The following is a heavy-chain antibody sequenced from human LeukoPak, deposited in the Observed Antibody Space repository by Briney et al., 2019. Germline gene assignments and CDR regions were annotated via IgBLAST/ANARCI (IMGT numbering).Heavy chain of an antibody. CDR2: IYYSGST. Sequence: SETLSLTCTVPGGSISSYYWSWIRQPPGKGLEWIGYIYYSGSTNYNPSLKSRVTISVDTSKNQFSLKLSSVTAADTAVYYCAGGDYYYDSSGLGYWGQGTLVTVSS. D-gene: IGHD3-22*01. V-gene: IGHV4-59*01. CDR3: AGGDYYYDSSGLGY. CDR1: GGSISSYY. J-gene: IGHJ4*02.